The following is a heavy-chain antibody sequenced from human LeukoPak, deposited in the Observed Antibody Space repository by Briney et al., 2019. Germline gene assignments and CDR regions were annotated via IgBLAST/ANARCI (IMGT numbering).Heavy chain of an antibody. D-gene: IGHD1-7*01. CDR3: AREIGPKVNYVKVAAFDI. V-gene: IGHV3-48*01. J-gene: IGHJ3*02. Sequence: AGSLSLSCASSGFTFSSYSRNWIRQAPGKGLEWVSYISSSSSTIYYADSVKGRFNISRDNAKPSLYLQMNSLRAEDTAVYYCAREIGPKVNYVKVAAFDIWGQGTMVTVSS. CDR2: ISSSSSTI. CDR1: GFTFSSYS.